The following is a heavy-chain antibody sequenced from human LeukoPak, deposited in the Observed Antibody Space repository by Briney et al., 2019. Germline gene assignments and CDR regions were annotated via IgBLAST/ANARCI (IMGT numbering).Heavy chain of an antibody. CDR1: GGSISSGGYS. CDR3: ARGDQEYGDSRGY. D-gene: IGHD4-17*01. Sequence: KTSETLSLTCAVSGGSISSGGYSWSWIQQPPGKGLEWIGYIYHSGSTYYNPSLKSRVTISVDRSKNQFSLKLSSVTAADTAVYYCARGDQEYGDSRGYWGQGTMVTVAS. V-gene: IGHV4-30-2*01. J-gene: IGHJ4*02. CDR2: IYHSGST.